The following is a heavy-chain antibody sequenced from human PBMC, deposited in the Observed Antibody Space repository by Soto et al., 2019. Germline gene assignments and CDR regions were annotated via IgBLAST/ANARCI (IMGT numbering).Heavy chain of an antibody. Sequence: SETLSLTCTVSGGSISSSSYYWGWIRQPPGKGLEWIGSIYYSGSTYYNPSLKSRVTISVDTSKNQFSLKLSSVTAADTAVYYCARRRSSPYYYYGMDVWGQGTTVTVSS. J-gene: IGHJ6*02. CDR3: ARRRSSPYYYYGMDV. V-gene: IGHV4-39*01. CDR2: IYYSGST. CDR1: GGSISSSSYY. D-gene: IGHD1-26*01.